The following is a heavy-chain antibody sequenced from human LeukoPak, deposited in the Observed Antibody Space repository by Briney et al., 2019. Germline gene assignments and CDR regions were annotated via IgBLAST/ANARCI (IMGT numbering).Heavy chain of an antibody. CDR3: ARGTLYSYAFDI. D-gene: IGHD5-18*01. V-gene: IGHV3-20*04. J-gene: IGHJ3*02. CDR1: GFTFDDYG. CDR2: INWNGGST. Sequence: GGSLRLSCAASGFTFDDYGMSWVRQAPGKGLEWVSGINWNGGSTGYADSVKGRFTISRDNAKNSLYPQMNSLRAEDTALYYCARGTLYSYAFDIWGQGTMVTVSS.